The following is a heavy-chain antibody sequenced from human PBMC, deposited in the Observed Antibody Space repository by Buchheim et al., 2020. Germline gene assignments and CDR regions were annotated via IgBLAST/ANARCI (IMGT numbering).Heavy chain of an antibody. CDR2: FDPEDGKT. V-gene: IGHV1-24*01. CDR3: GTLGGTSNWNWYLDL. D-gene: IGHD1-1*01. J-gene: IGHJ2*01. Sequence: QVQLVQSGAEVKKPGASVKVSCKVSGYTLTELSMHWVRQAPGKGLEWMGGFDPEDGKTIYAQKFQARVTMTEDTSTDPAYMELSSLRSEDTAVYYCGTLGGTSNWNWYLDLWGRGTL. CDR1: GYTLTELS.